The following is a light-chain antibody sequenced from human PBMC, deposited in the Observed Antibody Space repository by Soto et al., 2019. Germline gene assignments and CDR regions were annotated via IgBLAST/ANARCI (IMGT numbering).Light chain of an antibody. V-gene: IGKV1-5*01. CDR3: QQYNSYSGM. J-gene: IGKJ1*01. Sequence: DIQLTQSPSTLAAPLGSRVTVASRASRTIGSWLAWYQQKPGRAPKLLIFDASSLESGVPSRFSGNGSGTEFTLTISGLQPDDFASYYCQQYNSYSGMFGQGTKVDIK. CDR2: DAS. CDR1: RTIGSW.